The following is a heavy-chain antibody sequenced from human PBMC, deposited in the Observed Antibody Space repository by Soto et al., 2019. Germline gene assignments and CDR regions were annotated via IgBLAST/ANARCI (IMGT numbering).Heavy chain of an antibody. Sequence: SETLSLTCTVSGGSISSSSYYWGWIRQPPGKGLEWIGSIYYSGSTYYNPSLKSRVTISVDMSKNQFSLKLSSVTAADTAVYYCARHAGDYGDQLFDYWGQGTLVTVS. CDR2: IYYSGST. J-gene: IGHJ4*02. CDR3: ARHAGDYGDQLFDY. V-gene: IGHV4-39*01. D-gene: IGHD4-17*01. CDR1: GGSISSSSYY.